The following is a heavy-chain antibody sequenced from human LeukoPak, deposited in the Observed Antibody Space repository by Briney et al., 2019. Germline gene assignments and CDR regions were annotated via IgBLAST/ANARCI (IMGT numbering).Heavy chain of an antibody. CDR2: INVHKGNT. V-gene: IGHV1-18*01. CDR1: GGTFSSYA. J-gene: IGHJ4*02. CDR3: AREEYLSGSYVDD. Sequence: GASVKVSCKASGGTFSSYAISWVRQAPGQGLEWIGWINVHKGNTNYAQKFQGRVTMTADTSTSTVYMELRSLTSDDTAVYCAREEYLSGSYVDDWGQGTLVTVSS. D-gene: IGHD3-10*01.